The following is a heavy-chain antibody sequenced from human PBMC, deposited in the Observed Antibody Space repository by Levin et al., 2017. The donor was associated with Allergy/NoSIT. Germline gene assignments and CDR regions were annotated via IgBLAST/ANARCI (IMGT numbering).Heavy chain of an antibody. J-gene: IGHJ5*02. CDR1: GFTFDDYA. CDR3: AKGSSWYNPNWFDP. Sequence: GGSLRLSCAASGFTFDDYAMHWVRQAPGKGLEWVSGISWNSGSIGYADSVKGRFTISRDNAKNSLYLQMNSLRAEDTALYYCAKGSSWYNPNWFDPWGQGTLVTVSS. D-gene: IGHD6-13*01. CDR2: ISWNSGSI. V-gene: IGHV3-9*01.